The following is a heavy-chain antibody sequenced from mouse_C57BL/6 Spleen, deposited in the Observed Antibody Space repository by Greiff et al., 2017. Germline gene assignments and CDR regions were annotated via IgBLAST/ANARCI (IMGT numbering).Heavy chain of an antibody. CDR3: ARPSCDGYYAFAY. Sequence: QVQLQQPGAELVRPGSSVKLSCKASGYTFTSYWMDWVKQRPGQGLEWIGNIYPSDSETHYNQKFKDKATLTVDKSSSTAYMQLSSLTSEDSAVYYCARPSCDGYYAFAYWGQGTLVTVSA. V-gene: IGHV1-61*01. CDR1: GYTFTSYW. CDR2: IYPSDSET. D-gene: IGHD2-3*01. J-gene: IGHJ3*01.